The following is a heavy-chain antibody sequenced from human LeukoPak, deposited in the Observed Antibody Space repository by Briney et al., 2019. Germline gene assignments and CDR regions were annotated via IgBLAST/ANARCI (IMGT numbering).Heavy chain of an antibody. CDR3: ARVYDFWSGYYPNNWFDP. J-gene: IGHJ5*02. CDR2: INPNSGGT. Sequence: ASVKVSCKASGYTFTGYYIHWVRQAPGQGLEWMGWINPNSGGTNYAQKFQGRLTMTRDTSISTAYMELRRLRSDDTAVYYCARVYDFWSGYYPNNWFDPWGQGTLVTVSS. V-gene: IGHV1-2*02. CDR1: GYTFTGYY. D-gene: IGHD3-3*01.